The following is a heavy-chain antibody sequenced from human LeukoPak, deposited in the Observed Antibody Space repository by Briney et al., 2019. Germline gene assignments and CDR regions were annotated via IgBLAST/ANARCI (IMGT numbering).Heavy chain of an antibody. V-gene: IGHV4-4*07. J-gene: IGHJ5*02. D-gene: IGHD2-2*03. CDR2: IYTSGST. CDR1: GGSISSYY. Sequence: PSETLSLTCTVSGGSISSYYWSWIRQPAGKGLEWIGRIYTSGSTNYNPSLKSRVTISVDKSKNQFSLKLSSVTAADTAVYYCARGVGYCSSTSCYDGWFDPWGQGTLVTVSS. CDR3: ARGVGYCSSTSCYDGWFDP.